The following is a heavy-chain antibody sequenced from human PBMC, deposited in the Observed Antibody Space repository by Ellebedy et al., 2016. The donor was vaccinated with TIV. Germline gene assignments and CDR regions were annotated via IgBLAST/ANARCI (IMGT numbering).Heavy chain of an antibody. D-gene: IGHD6-6*01. V-gene: IGHV3-30*03. CDR3: TSEYSSSSHWGY. CDR1: GFTFSSYD. Sequence: PGGSLRLSCAASGFTFSSYDMHWVRQAPGKGLEWVALISYDANNKYYADSVKGRFTISRDNSKNSLYLQMNSLRAEDTAVYYCTSEYSSSSHWGYWGQGTLVTVSS. CDR2: ISYDANNK. J-gene: IGHJ4*02.